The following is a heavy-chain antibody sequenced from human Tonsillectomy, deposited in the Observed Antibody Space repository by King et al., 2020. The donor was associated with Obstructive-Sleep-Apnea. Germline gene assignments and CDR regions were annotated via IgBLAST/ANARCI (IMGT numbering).Heavy chain of an antibody. V-gene: IGHV4-59*08. D-gene: IGHD3-22*01. CDR3: ARTERYDSSGSLDFNY. CDR1: GGAISSFY. J-gene: IGHJ4*02. CDR2: FYYAGGT. Sequence: QLQESGPGLVKPSETLSLTCTVSGGAISSFYWIWIRQPPGTGLEWLGYFYYAGGTRYNPSLKRRVTMSVDTSKNQFSLMLTSVTAADTAVYFCARTERYDSSGSLDFNYWGQGTLVTVSS.